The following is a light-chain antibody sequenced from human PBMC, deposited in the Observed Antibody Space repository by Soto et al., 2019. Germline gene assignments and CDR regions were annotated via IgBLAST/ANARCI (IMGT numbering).Light chain of an antibody. CDR2: NDY. J-gene: IGLJ2*01. CDR3: AVWDDSLSGVA. Sequence: QSVLAQPPSASGTPGQRVTISCSGSTSNVGSNLASWYQQLPGSAPKLLIYNDYERPSGVPDRFSGSKSGTSASLGISGLRSEDEADYFCAVWDDSLSGVAFGGGTKLTVL. CDR1: TSNVGSNL. V-gene: IGLV1-47*02.